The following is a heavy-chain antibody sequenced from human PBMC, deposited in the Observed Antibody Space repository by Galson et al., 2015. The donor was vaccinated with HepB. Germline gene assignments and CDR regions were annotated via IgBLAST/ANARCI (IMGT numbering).Heavy chain of an antibody. CDR3: AKVRAATGLNDAFDI. V-gene: IGHV3-23*01. Sequence: SLRLSCAASGFTFSSYAMSWVRQAPGKGLEWVSAISGSGGSAYYADSVKGRFTISRDNSKNTLYLQMNSLRAEDTAVYYCAKVRAATGLNDAFDIWGQGTVVTVSS. CDR2: ISGSGGSA. J-gene: IGHJ3*02. CDR1: GFTFSSYA. D-gene: IGHD6-13*01.